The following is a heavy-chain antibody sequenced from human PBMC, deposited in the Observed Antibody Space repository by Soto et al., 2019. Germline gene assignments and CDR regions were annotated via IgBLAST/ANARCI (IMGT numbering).Heavy chain of an antibody. CDR3: ALIAVAGTLGKDFDY. V-gene: IGHV1-18*01. CDR2: ISAYNGNT. Sequence: ASVKVSCKASGYTFTSYGISWVRQAPGQGLEWMGWISAYNGNTNYAQKLQGRVTMTTDTSTSTAYRELRSLRSDDTAVYYCALIAVAGTLGKDFDYWGQGTLVTVSS. D-gene: IGHD6-19*01. CDR1: GYTFTSYG. J-gene: IGHJ4*02.